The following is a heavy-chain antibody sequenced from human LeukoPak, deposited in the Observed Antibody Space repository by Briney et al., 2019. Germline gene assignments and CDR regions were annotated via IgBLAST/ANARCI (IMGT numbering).Heavy chain of an antibody. CDR3: ASPLWFGELLF. CDR2: IYHGGST. V-gene: IGHV4-4*02. D-gene: IGHD3-10*01. J-gene: IGHJ4*02. Sequence: SETLSLTCAVSGGSISSSNWWSWVRQPPGKGLEWIGEIYHGGSTNYNPSLKSRVTISVDKSKNQFSLKLSSVTAADTAVYYCASPLWFGELLFWGQGTLVTVSS. CDR1: GGSISSSNW.